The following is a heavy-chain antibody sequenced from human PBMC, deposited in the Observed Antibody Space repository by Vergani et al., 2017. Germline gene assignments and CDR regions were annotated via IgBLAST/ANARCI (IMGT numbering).Heavy chain of an antibody. Sequence: EVQLLESGGGLVQPGGSLRLSCGASGFTFSSYAMTWVRQAPGKGLEWVGRIKSTFDRGTTDYAAAVKGRFTISRDDSKNTLFLQMNGLKTEDIGVYYCTTDPRYCGDGSCXWLRDHHYYGMDVWGQGTTVTVSS. CDR3: TTDPRYCGDGSCXWLRDHHYYGMDV. CDR2: IKSTFDRGTT. V-gene: IGHV3-15*01. CDR1: GFTFSSYA. J-gene: IGHJ6*02. D-gene: IGHD2-21*01.